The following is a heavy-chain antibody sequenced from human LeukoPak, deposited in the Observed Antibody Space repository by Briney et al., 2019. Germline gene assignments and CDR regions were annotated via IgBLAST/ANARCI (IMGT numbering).Heavy chain of an antibody. CDR1: GFTFSSYS. Sequence: PGGSLRLSCAASGFTFSSYSMNWVRQAPGKGLEWVSSISSSSSYIYYADSVKGRFIISRDNAKNSLYLQMNSLRAEDTAVYYCATSPLIAAAGTGYYYGMDVWGQGTTVTVSS. CDR2: ISSSSSYI. CDR3: ATSPLIAAAGTGYYYGMDV. D-gene: IGHD6-13*01. J-gene: IGHJ6*02. V-gene: IGHV3-21*01.